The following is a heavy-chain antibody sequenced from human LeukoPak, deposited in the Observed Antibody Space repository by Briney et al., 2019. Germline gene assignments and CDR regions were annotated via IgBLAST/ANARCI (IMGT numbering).Heavy chain of an antibody. CDR3: VKNIVVVVAAPVGAFDI. D-gene: IGHD2-15*01. CDR1: GFTFSSYS. Sequence: AGGSLRLSCAASGFTFSSYSMNWVRQAPGKGLEWVSSISSSSSYIYYADSVKGRFTISRDNAKNSLYLQMNSLRAEDTAVYYCVKNIVVVVAAPVGAFDIWGQGTMVTVSS. J-gene: IGHJ3*02. CDR2: ISSSSSYI. V-gene: IGHV3-21*01.